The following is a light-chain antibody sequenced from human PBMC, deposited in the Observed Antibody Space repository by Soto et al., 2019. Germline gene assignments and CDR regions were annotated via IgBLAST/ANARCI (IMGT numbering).Light chain of an antibody. Sequence: EIVMTQSPSTLSVSPGERATLSCRASQGVGKNYLAWYQQQPGQAPRLLIYGACKRATGIPDRFSGSGSGTDFTLTISRLEPEDVAEYYRQQYGSSGTFGQGTKVDIK. V-gene: IGKV3-20*01. CDR2: GAC. J-gene: IGKJ1*01. CDR1: QGVGKNY. CDR3: QQYGSSGT.